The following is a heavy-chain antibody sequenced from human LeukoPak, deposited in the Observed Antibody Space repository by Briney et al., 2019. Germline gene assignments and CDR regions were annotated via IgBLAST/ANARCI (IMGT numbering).Heavy chain of an antibody. CDR3: ARGSRDGYKAGPFDC. V-gene: IGHV1-69*05. CDR1: GGTFSSYA. Sequence: SVKVSCKASGGTFSSYAISWVRQAPGQGLEWMGGIIPIFGTANYAQKFQGRVTITTDESTSTAYMELSSLRSEDTAVYYCARGSRDGYKAGPFDCWGQGTLVTVSS. CDR2: IIPIFGTA. J-gene: IGHJ4*02. D-gene: IGHD5-24*01.